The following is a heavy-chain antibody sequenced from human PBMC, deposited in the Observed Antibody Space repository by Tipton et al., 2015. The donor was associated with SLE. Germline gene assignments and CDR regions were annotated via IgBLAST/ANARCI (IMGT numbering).Heavy chain of an antibody. CDR2: IGTSDNT. J-gene: IGHJ4*02. D-gene: IGHD2-8*01. CDR1: GFTFSTYS. CDR3: APETHSEMGRCFGY. Sequence: SLRLSCAASGFTFSTYSLSWVRQAPGKGLEWVSTIGTSDNTYYAGSVRGRFTISRDNSKSTLYLQMNSLGAEDSALYQCAPETHSEMGRCFGYWGQGTLLAVSS. V-gene: IGHV3-23*01.